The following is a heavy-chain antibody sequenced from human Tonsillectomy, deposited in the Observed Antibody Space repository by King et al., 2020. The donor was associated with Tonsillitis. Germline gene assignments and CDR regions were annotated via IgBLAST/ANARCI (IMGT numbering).Heavy chain of an antibody. J-gene: IGHJ4*02. D-gene: IGHD4-11*01. CDR1: GFTFSSYA. Sequence: VQLVESGGGVVQPGRSLRLSCAASGFTFSSYAMHWVRQAPGKGLEWVAVISYDGSNKYYADSVKGRFTISRDNSKNTLYLQMNSLRAEDTAVYYCASDSDYSNSYFDYWGQGTLVTVSS. V-gene: IGHV3-30-3*01. CDR2: ISYDGSNK. CDR3: ASDSDYSNSYFDY.